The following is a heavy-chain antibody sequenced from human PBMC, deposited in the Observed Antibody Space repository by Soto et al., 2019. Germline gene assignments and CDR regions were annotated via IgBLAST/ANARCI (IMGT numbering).Heavy chain of an antibody. J-gene: IGHJ3*02. Sequence: KQSQTLSLTCAISGDSVSSNSAAWNWIRQSPSRGLEWLGRTYYRSKWYNDYAVSVKSRITINPDTSKNQFSLQLNSVTPEDTAVYYCAREDCSSTSCYDAFDIWGQGTMVTVSS. D-gene: IGHD2-2*01. CDR1: GDSVSSNSAA. CDR2: TYYRSKWYN. CDR3: AREDCSSTSCYDAFDI. V-gene: IGHV6-1*01.